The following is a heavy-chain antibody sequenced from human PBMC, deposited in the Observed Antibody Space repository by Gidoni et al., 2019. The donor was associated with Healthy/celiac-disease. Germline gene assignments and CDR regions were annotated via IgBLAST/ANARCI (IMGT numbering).Heavy chain of an antibody. J-gene: IGHJ2*01. CDR1: GGSISSYY. CDR3: ARDYGDYVGYFDL. D-gene: IGHD4-17*01. CDR2: IYYSGST. Sequence: QVQLQESGPGLVKPSETLSLTCTVSGGSISSYYWSWIRQPPGKGLEWIGYIYYSGSTNYNPSLKSRVTISVDTSKNQFSLKLSSVTAADTAVYYCARDYGDYVGYFDLWGRGTLVTVSS. V-gene: IGHV4-59*01.